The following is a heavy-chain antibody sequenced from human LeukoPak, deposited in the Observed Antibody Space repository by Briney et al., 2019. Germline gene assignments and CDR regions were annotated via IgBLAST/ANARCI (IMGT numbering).Heavy chain of an antibody. CDR3: ASSRGY. J-gene: IGHJ4*02. Sequence: PSQTLSLTCTVSGGSISSGSYYWSWIRQPAGKGLEWIGRIYTSGSTNYNPSLKSRVTISVDTSKNQFSLKLGSVSAADRAVYYCASSRGYWGQGTLVTVSS. D-gene: IGHD3-10*01. CDR1: GGSISSGSYY. V-gene: IGHV4-61*02. CDR2: IYTSGST.